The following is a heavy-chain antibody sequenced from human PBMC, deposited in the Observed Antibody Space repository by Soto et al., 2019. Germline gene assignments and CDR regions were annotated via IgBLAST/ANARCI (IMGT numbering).Heavy chain of an antibody. V-gene: IGHV4-61*01. CDR1: GGSVSSGSYY. CDR3: ARASSGSYSS. J-gene: IGHJ5*02. Sequence: SETLSLTCTVSGGSVSSGSYYWSWIRQPPGKGLEWIGYIYYSGSTNYNPSLKSRVTISVDTSKNQFSVKLSSVTAADTAVYYCARASSGSYSSWGQGTLVTVSS. CDR2: IYYSGST. D-gene: IGHD1-26*01.